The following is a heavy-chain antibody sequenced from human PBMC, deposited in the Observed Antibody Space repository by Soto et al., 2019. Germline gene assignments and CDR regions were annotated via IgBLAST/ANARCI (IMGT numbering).Heavy chain of an antibody. D-gene: IGHD1-20*01. Sequence: SGPTLVNPTETLTLTCTFSGFSLTSPGMCVSWIRQPPGKALEWLALIERDDDDKYYSTSLKTRLTISKDTRKNQVVLTMANMDPADTGTYYCARSIRGPRRFNGMDVWGQGTTVTV. J-gene: IGHJ6*02. CDR3: ARSIRGPRRFNGMDV. CDR2: IERDDDDK. CDR1: GFSLTSPGMC. V-gene: IGHV2-70*13.